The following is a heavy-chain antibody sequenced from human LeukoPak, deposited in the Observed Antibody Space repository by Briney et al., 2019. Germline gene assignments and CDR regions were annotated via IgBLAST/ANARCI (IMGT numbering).Heavy chain of an antibody. CDR2: FYYSGST. J-gene: IGHJ6*02. CDR1: GGSISSYY. CDR3: ARDTLAGYYYYGMDV. Sequence: PSETLSLTCAVSGGSISSYYWSWIRQPPGKGLEWIGFFYYSGSTNYNPSLKSRVTISVDTSKNQFSLKLSSVTAADTAVYYCARDTLAGYYYYGMDVWGQGTTVTVSS. V-gene: IGHV4-59*01.